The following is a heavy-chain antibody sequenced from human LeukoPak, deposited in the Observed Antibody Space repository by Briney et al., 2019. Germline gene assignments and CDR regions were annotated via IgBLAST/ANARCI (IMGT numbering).Heavy chain of an antibody. V-gene: IGHV1-69*13. CDR1: GGTFSSYA. D-gene: IGHD3-22*01. Sequence: SVKVSCKASGGTFSSYAISWVRQAPGQGLEWMGGIIPIFGTANYAQKFQGRVTITADESTSTAYMELSSLRSEDTAVYYCARAPDSYDSSGYQFDYWGQGTLVTVSS. CDR2: IIPIFGTA. CDR3: ARAPDSYDSSGYQFDY. J-gene: IGHJ4*02.